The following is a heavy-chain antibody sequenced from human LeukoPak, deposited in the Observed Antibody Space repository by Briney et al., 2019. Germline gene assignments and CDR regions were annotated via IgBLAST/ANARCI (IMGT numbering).Heavy chain of an antibody. Sequence: ASVKVSCKASGYTFTTYYMHWVRQAPGQGLEWMGIINLSGGITNYVQKFQGRVTMTRNMSTSTVYMELSSLRSEDTAVYYCARDRWSEGYYDILSGYYDAFDIWGQGTMVTVSS. D-gene: IGHD3-9*01. CDR2: INLSGGIT. V-gene: IGHV1-46*01. J-gene: IGHJ3*02. CDR1: GYTFTTYY. CDR3: ARDRWSEGYYDILSGYYDAFDI.